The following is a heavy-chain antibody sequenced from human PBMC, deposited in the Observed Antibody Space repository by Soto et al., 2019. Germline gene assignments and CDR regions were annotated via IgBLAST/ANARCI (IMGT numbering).Heavy chain of an antibody. CDR2: IYHSGST. Sequence: QVQLQESGPGLVEPSGTLSLTCGVSGGSISTNNWWKWVRQSPGRGLEWIGEIYHSGSTNYNPSLKSRVTMAVDKSKNHFSLELTSVTAADTAVYYCAREKGAGTYMGFDYWGQGTLVTVSS. J-gene: IGHJ4*02. CDR1: GGSISTNNW. V-gene: IGHV4-4*02. CDR3: AREKGAGTYMGFDY. D-gene: IGHD3-10*01.